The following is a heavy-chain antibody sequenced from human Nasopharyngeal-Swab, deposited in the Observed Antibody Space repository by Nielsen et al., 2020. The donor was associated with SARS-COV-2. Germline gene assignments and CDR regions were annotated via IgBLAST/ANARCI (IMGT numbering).Heavy chain of an antibody. D-gene: IGHD6-13*01. Sequence: ASVTVSCKVSGYTLTELSMHWVRQAPGKGLEWMGGFDPEDGETIYAQKFQGRVTMTEDTSTDTAYMELSSLRSEDTAVYYCATAPAAADATYYYYGMDVWGQGTTVTVSS. CDR3: ATAPAAADATYYYYGMDV. V-gene: IGHV1-24*01. CDR2: FDPEDGET. CDR1: GYTLTELS. J-gene: IGHJ6*02.